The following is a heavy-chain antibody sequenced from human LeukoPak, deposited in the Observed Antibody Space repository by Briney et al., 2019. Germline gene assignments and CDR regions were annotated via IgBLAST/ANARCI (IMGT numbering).Heavy chain of an antibody. D-gene: IGHD3-10*01. CDR1: GFTFSSYS. Sequence: PGGSLRLSCAASGFTFSSYSMNWVRQAPGKGLEWVSAISGGGDTYYADSVKGRFTISRDNSKNTLYLQMFSLTAEDTAVFYCARVPYGSGSYSTLDYWGQGTLVTVSS. J-gene: IGHJ4*02. CDR2: ISGGGDT. CDR3: ARVPYGSGSYSTLDY. V-gene: IGHV3-23*01.